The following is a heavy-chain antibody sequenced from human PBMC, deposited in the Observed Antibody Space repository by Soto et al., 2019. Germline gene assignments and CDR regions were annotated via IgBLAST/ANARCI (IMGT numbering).Heavy chain of an antibody. CDR2: ISGSAGSS. CDR3: AKARSGYSYAYNFDY. CDR1: GFTFNNYA. J-gene: IGHJ4*02. V-gene: IGHV3-23*01. D-gene: IGHD3-16*01. Sequence: GGALERSCVASGFTFNNYALTWLRQAAGKGLDWVSTISGSAGSSYYADSVKGRFAISRDNSENTVYLQMNSLRPEDTALYYCAKARSGYSYAYNFDYWGQGALVTVSS.